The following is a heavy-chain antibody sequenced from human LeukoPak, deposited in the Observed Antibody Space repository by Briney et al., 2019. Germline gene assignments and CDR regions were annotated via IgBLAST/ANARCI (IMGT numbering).Heavy chain of an antibody. CDR1: GYTFTSYA. V-gene: IGHV1-18*01. J-gene: IGHJ6*03. CDR2: ISVYNGNT. CDR3: ARTVKIYCGGVCDNYYMDV. D-gene: IGHD2-21*02. Sequence: ASVKVSCKASGYTFTSYAITWVRQAPGQGHEWMGWISVYNGNTNYAQKFQDRVTMTTDTSTNTALMELRSLRSDDTAVYYCARTVKIYCGGVCDNYYMDVWGKGTTVTVSS.